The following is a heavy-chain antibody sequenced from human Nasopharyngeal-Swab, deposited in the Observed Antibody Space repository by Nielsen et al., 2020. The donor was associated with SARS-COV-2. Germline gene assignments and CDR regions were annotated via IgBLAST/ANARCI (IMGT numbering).Heavy chain of an antibody. CDR1: GFTFDDYA. CDR3: AKDLDRAEYSSSSHFDY. J-gene: IGHJ4*02. D-gene: IGHD6-6*01. V-gene: IGHV3-9*01. Sequence: SISCAASGFTFDDYAMHWVRQAPGKGLEWVSGISWNSGSIGYADYVKGRFTISRDNAKNSLYLQMNSLRAEDTALYYCAKDLDRAEYSSSSHFDYWGQGTLVTVSS. CDR2: ISWNSGSI.